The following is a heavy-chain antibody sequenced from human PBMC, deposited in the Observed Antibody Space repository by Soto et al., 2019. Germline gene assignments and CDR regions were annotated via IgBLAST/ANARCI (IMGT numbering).Heavy chain of an antibody. D-gene: IGHD2-2*01. CDR3: VTTVAYCSGTNCYDFDY. CDR2: IYYSGNT. J-gene: IGHJ4*02. CDR1: GASISISSNYY. Sequence: LSLTCTVSGASISISSNYYWGWIRQPPGKGLEWIGSIYYSGNTYYSPSLKSRVTLSVDTSNNQFSLNLNSVAAADTAVYYCVTTVAYCSGTNCYDFDYWGKGTLVTVSS. V-gene: IGHV4-39*01.